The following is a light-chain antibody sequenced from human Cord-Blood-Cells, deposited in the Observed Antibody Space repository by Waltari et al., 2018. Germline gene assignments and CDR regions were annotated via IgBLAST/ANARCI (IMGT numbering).Light chain of an antibody. CDR1: QSISSY. CDR3: QQSYSTPCS. V-gene: IGKV1-39*01. J-gene: IGKJ2*04. Sequence: DLQMTQSPSSLSASVADRVTITCRASQSISSYLNWYQQKPGKAPKLLIYAASSLQSGVPSRFSGSGSGTDFTLTISSLQPEDFATYYCQQSYSTPCSFGQGTKLEIK. CDR2: AAS.